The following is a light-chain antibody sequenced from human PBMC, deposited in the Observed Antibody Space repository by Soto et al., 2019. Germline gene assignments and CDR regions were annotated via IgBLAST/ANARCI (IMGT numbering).Light chain of an antibody. CDR1: QSVSGN. CDR3: QQYNNWPPWT. V-gene: IGKV3-15*01. CDR2: GAS. J-gene: IGKJ1*01. Sequence: EIVMTQSPATLSVSPGERATLSCRASQSVSGNLAWYQQKPGQAPRLLIYGASTRATGIPARFSGSGSGTEFTLTISSLQSQDFAVYYCQQYNNWPPWTFGQGTKVDIK.